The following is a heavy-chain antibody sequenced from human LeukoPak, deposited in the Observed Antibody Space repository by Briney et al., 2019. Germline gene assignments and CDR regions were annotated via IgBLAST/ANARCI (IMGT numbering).Heavy chain of an antibody. CDR1: GFTFSSYE. D-gene: IGHD2-8*01. CDR3: AKDRCSNGVGCYYYYMDV. Sequence: GGSLRLSCAASGFTFSSYEMNWVRQAPGKGLEWVSYISSSGSTIYYADSVRGRFSISRDSSKNILYLQMNSLRAEDTAVYYCAKDRCSNGVGCYYYYMDVWGKGTTVTISS. V-gene: IGHV3-48*03. CDR2: ISSSGSTI. J-gene: IGHJ6*03.